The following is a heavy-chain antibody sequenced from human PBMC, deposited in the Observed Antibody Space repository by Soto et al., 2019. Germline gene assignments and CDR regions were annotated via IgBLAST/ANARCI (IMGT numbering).Heavy chain of an antibody. CDR3: AKGDAYDFWSGYYSYYGMDV. CDR2: ISYDGSNK. Sequence: QVQLVESGGGVVQPGRSLRLSCAASGFTFSSYGMHWVRQAPGKGLEWVAVISYDGSNKYYADSVKGRFTISRDNSKNTLYLQMNSLGAEDTAVYYCAKGDAYDFWSGYYSYYGMDVWGQGTTVTVSS. CDR1: GFTFSSYG. J-gene: IGHJ6*02. D-gene: IGHD3-3*01. V-gene: IGHV3-30*18.